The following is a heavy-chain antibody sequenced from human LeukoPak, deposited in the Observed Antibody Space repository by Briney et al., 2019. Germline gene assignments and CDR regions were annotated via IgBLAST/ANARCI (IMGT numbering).Heavy chain of an antibody. CDR2: ISSNGGST. CDR1: GFTFSSYA. V-gene: IGHV3-64*01. Sequence: PGGSLRLSCAASGFTFSSYAMRWVRQAPGKGLEYVSAISSNGGSTYYANSVKGRFTISRDNSKNTLYLQMGSLRAEDMAVYYCAREGAGFRNGYNDYWGQGTLVTVSS. CDR3: AREGAGFRNGYNDY. D-gene: IGHD5-24*01. J-gene: IGHJ4*02.